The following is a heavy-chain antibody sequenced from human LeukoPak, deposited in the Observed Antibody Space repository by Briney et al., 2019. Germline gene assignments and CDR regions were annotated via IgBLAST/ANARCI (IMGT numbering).Heavy chain of an antibody. CDR2: ISAYNGNT. J-gene: IGHJ3*02. V-gene: IGHV1-18*01. D-gene: IGHD3-3*01. CDR1: GYTFTSYG. CDR3: ALGYYDFWSGYLRAFDI. Sequence: ASVKVSCKASGYTFTSYGIRWVRQAPGQGLEWMGWISAYNGNTNYAQKLQGRVTMTTDTSTSTAYMELRSLRSDDTAVYYCALGYYDFWSGYLRAFDIWGQGTMVTVSS.